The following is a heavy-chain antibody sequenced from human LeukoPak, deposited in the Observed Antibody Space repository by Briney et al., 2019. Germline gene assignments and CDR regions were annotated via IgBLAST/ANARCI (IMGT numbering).Heavy chain of an antibody. D-gene: IGHD3-22*01. Sequence: GGSLRLSCEASGFSMSVYWMSWVRQARGKGLEWVGNIKQDGSERNYVDSVKGRFTISRDNAKKSLYLQMDSLRAEDAAVYYCARDWGAYYHFFDYWGQGTLVTVSS. V-gene: IGHV3-7*01. CDR3: ARDWGAYYHFFDY. CDR2: IKQDGSER. CDR1: GFSMSVYW. J-gene: IGHJ4*02.